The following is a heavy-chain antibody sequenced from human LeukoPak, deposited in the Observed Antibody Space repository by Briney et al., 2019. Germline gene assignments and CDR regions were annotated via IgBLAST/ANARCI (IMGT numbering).Heavy chain of an antibody. CDR3: ASNPGTTSMGEF. J-gene: IGHJ4*02. V-gene: IGHV1-18*01. CDR2: ISAYNGNT. CDR1: GYTFTSYG. Sequence: GASVKVSCEASGYTFTSYGISSVRQAPGQGLEWMGWISAYNGNTNYAQKLQGRVTMTTDTSTSTAYMELRSLRSDDTAVYCCASNPGTTSMGEFWGQGTLVSVFS. D-gene: IGHD1-1*01.